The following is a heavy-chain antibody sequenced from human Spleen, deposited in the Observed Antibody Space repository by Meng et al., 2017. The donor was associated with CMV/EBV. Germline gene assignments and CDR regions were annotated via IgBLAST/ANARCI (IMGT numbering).Heavy chain of an antibody. V-gene: IGHV4-39*07. CDR2: IYHSGST. Sequence: SETLSLTCTVSGGSISSSSYYWAWIRLPPGKGLEWIGSIYHSGSTFYYPSLKSRVTISVDTSQNQFSLKLSSVTAADTALYYCARGWNDGYFDYWGQGTLVTVSS. D-gene: IGHD1-1*01. J-gene: IGHJ4*02. CDR3: ARGWNDGYFDY. CDR1: GGSISSSSYY.